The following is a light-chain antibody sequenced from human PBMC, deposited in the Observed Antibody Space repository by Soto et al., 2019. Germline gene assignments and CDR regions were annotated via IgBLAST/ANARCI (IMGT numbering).Light chain of an antibody. CDR1: QSVSSY. CDR2: DAS. V-gene: IGKV3-11*01. CDR3: QQYGKSWT. Sequence: EIVLTQSPATPSLSPGERAALSCRASQSVSSYLAWYQQKPGQAPRLLIYDASNRATGIPDRFTGSGSGTDFTHTISRLEPEDFAVYYCQQYGKSWTFGQGTRLEIK. J-gene: IGKJ5*01.